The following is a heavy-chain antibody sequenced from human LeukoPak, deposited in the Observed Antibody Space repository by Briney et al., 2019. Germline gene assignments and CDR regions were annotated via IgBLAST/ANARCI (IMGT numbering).Heavy chain of an antibody. J-gene: IGHJ4*02. Sequence: SETLFLTCTVSGGSISTYYSSWIRQPPGKGLEWIGYIYNNGRTNYNPSLKSRVTISVDTSKNQFSLKLSSVTAADTAVYYCARQLESYFHYWGQGTLVTVSS. CDR3: ARQLESYFHY. CDR2: IYNNGRT. V-gene: IGHV4-59*01. D-gene: IGHD1-1*01. CDR1: GGSISTYY.